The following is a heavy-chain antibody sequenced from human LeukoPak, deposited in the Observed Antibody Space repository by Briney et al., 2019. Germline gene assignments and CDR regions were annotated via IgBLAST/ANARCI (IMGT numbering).Heavy chain of an antibody. CDR3: ARQGGSYYVFDY. Sequence: PSETLSLTCVVSGGSVSGYYWGWIRQPPGRGLEWIGSIYYSGSTYYNPSLKSRVTISVDTSKNQFSLKLSSVTAADTAVYYCARQGGSYYVFDYWGQGTLVTVSS. J-gene: IGHJ4*02. CDR2: IYYSGST. CDR1: GGSVSGYY. V-gene: IGHV4-59*05. D-gene: IGHD1-26*01.